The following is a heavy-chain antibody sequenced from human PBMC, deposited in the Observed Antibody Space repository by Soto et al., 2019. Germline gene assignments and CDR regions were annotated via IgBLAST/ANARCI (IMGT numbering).Heavy chain of an antibody. CDR1: GFTVSSTH. CDR2: VYSGDST. CDR3: AREVRCSSSSCLCAFDY. Sequence: PGGSLRLSCAASGFTVSSTHMNWVRQAPGKGLEWVSVVYSGDSTYYADSVKGRFTISRDNSKNTLYLQMNSLRAEDTAVYYCAREVRCSSSSCLCAFDYWGQGTLVTVSS. V-gene: IGHV3-53*01. J-gene: IGHJ4*02. D-gene: IGHD2-2*01.